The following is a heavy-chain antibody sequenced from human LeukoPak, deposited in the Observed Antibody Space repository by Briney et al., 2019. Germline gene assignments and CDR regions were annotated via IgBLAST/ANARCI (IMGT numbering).Heavy chain of an antibody. D-gene: IGHD3-9*01. J-gene: IGHJ3*02. CDR3: ARERQGRDILTGYDAFDI. Sequence: GGSLRPSCAASGFTFSSYEMNWVRQAPGKGLEWVSYISSSGSTIYYADSVKGRFTISRDNAKNSLYLQMNSLRAEDTAVYYCARERQGRDILTGYDAFDIWGQGTMVTVSS. V-gene: IGHV3-48*03. CDR2: ISSSGSTI. CDR1: GFTFSSYE.